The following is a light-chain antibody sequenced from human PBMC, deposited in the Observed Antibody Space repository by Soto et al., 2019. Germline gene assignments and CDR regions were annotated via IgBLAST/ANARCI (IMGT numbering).Light chain of an antibody. CDR3: QQYNSWPPMA. CDR2: GAS. V-gene: IGKV3-15*01. J-gene: IGKJ1*01. Sequence: EIVMTPSPATLSVSPGETATLSCRASQSVSSNLAWYQQKPGQAPRLVIYGASTRATGMPARVSGSGSGTEFSLNFSGLQSEDFAAYCYQQYNSWPPMAFGQGTKVEI. CDR1: QSVSSN.